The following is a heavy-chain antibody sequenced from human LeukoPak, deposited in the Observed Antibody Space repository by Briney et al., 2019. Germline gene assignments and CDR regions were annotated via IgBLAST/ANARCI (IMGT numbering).Heavy chain of an antibody. V-gene: IGHV3-23*01. CDR3: AKWGGSGSRHFDP. J-gene: IGHJ5*02. Sequence: GGSLRLSCGASGFSFSSFSMNWVRQVPGKGLEWVSAISGSGGSTYYADSVKGRFTISRDNSKNTLYLQMNSLRAEDTAVYYCAKWGGSGSRHFDPWGQGTLVTVSS. D-gene: IGHD3-10*01. CDR2: ISGSGGST. CDR1: GFSFSSFS.